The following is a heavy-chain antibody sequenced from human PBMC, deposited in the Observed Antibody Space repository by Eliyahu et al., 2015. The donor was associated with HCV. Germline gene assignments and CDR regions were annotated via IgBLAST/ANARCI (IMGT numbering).Heavy chain of an antibody. CDR3: ARDFGNAGY. J-gene: IGHJ4*02. CDR2: IFFRWGP. D-gene: IGHD4-23*01. V-gene: IGHV4-59*01. CDR1: GGSISSYY. Sequence: QVQLQESGPGLVKPSETLSLTCTVSGGSISSYYWSWIRQPPGKGLEWIGVIFFRWGPNYNPSLKSRVTISVDTSKNQFSLKLSSVTAADTAVYYCARDFGNAGYWGQGTLVTVSS.